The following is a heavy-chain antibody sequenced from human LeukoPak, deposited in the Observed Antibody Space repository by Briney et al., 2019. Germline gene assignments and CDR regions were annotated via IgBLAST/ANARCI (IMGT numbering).Heavy chain of an antibody. J-gene: IGHJ2*01. D-gene: IGHD5-12*01. V-gene: IGHV3-21*01. CDR1: GFTFSRYS. CDR3: ASLLHGWLRLGYFDL. Sequence: GGSLRLSCAASGFTFSRYSINWVRQAPGKGLEWVSSISSSSTYIYYADSVKGRFTISRDNSKNSVSLQMNSLRAEDTAVYYCASLLHGWLRLGYFDLWGRGTLVTVSS. CDR2: ISSSSTYI.